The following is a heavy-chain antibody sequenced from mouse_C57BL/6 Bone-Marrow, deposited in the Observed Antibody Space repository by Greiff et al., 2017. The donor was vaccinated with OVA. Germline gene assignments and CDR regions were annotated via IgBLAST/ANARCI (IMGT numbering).Heavy chain of an antibody. CDR3: TSDGYYWFAC. J-gene: IGHJ3*01. CDR2: IDPENGDT. D-gene: IGHD2-3*01. V-gene: IGHV14-4*01. CDR1: GFNIKDDY. Sequence: EVKLQESGAELVRPGASVKLSCTASGFNIKDDYMHWVKQRTEQGLEWIGWIDPENGDTEYASKFQGKATITADTSSNTAYLQLSSLTSADTAVYYCTSDGYYWFACWGQGTLVTVSA.